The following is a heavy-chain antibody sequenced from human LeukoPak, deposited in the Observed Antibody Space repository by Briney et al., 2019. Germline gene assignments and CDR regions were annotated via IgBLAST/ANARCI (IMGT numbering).Heavy chain of an antibody. Sequence: SVKASCKASGGTFSSYAISWVRQAPGQGLEWMGGIIPIFGTANYAQKSQGRVTITADESTSTAYMELSSLRSEDTAVYYCARDPSYCGGDCSDYWGQRTLVTVSS. V-gene: IGHV1-69*13. CDR3: ARDPSYCGGDCSDY. CDR1: GGTFSSYA. J-gene: IGHJ4*02. CDR2: IIPIFGTA. D-gene: IGHD2-21*01.